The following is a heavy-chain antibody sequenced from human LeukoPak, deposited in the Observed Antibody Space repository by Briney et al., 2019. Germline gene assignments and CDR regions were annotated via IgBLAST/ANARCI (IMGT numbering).Heavy chain of an antibody. Sequence: GGSLRLSCTASGFSFSGHWMHWARQLPGKGLVWVSRISPTGSTTSYADSVKGRFTVSRDNSKNTLYLQMNSLTTEDTAVYYCANGGYYYVDYWGQGTLVTVSS. CDR1: GFSFSGHW. CDR3: ANGGYYYVDY. J-gene: IGHJ4*02. CDR2: ISPTGSTT. V-gene: IGHV3-74*01. D-gene: IGHD2-8*01.